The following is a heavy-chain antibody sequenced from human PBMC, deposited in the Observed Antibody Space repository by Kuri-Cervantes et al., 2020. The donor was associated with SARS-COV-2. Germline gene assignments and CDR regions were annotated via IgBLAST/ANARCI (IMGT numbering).Heavy chain of an antibody. CDR1: GFTFSNYV. V-gene: IGHV3-33*08. CDR3: ARGAANYYYMDV. Sequence: GESLKISCEASGFTFSNYVINWVRQAPGKGLEWVAVIWYAGRNKYYAASVKGRFTISSDNSKNTVSLHMNSLRAEDTAMYYCARGAANYYYMDVWGKGTTVTVSS. D-gene: IGHD3-16*01. J-gene: IGHJ6*03. CDR2: IWYAGRNK.